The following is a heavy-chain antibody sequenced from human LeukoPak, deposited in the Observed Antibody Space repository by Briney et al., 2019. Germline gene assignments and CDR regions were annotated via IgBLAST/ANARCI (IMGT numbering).Heavy chain of an antibody. CDR1: GFTFSSYA. CDR2: ISGSGGST. V-gene: IGHV3-23*01. CDR3: AKALRWGGSGSLDAFGI. D-gene: IGHD3-10*01. Sequence: GGSLRLSCAASGFTFSSYAMSWVRQAPGKGLEWVSAISGSGGSTYNADSVKGRFTISRDNSKNTLYLQMNSLRAEDTAVYYCAKALRWGGSGSLDAFGIWGQGTMVTVSS. J-gene: IGHJ3*02.